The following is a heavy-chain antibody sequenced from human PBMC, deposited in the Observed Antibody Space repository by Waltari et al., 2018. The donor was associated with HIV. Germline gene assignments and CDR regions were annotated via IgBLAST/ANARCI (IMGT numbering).Heavy chain of an antibody. CDR1: AYTVSRFD. CDR2: MNPNSGNA. D-gene: IGHD3-9*01. J-gene: IGHJ4*02. CDR3: VTGGRLGAEGVSHDF. V-gene: IGHV1-8*01. Sequence: QVHLVPPGAEVTKPGASVQVSCRSSAYTVSRFDIHWVRQATGQGPEWMGWMNPNSGNAGYSQKFQGRVTMTRETSTRTAYMELTSLRSEDTAVYYCVTGGRLGAEGVSHDFWGQGTLVTVSS.